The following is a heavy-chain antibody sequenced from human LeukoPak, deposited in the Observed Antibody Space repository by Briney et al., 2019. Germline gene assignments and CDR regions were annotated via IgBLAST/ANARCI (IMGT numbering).Heavy chain of an antibody. Sequence: GESLKISCKGSGYSFSSYWIAWVRQMPGKGLEWMGVIYPRDSRTTYSPSFQDQVTISADKSTSTAYLQWTSLKASDTAMYYCARHLSDITSSPNYWGPGTLVTASS. D-gene: IGHD2-2*01. CDR2: IYPRDSRT. CDR3: ARHLSDITSSPNY. V-gene: IGHV5-51*01. J-gene: IGHJ4*02. CDR1: GYSFSSYW.